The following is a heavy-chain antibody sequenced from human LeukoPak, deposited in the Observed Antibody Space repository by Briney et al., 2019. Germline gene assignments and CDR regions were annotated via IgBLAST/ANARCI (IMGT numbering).Heavy chain of an antibody. Sequence: ASVKVSCKASGYSFTSYDINWVRQATGQGLEWMGYMNPNTGDTGVTQKLQGRVTMTRDPSINTAYMELTSLRSEDTAVYFCTRGGEILTHYKHIDYWGQGTLVTVSS. CDR1: GYSFTSYD. CDR2: MNPNTGDT. V-gene: IGHV1-8*01. J-gene: IGHJ4*02. D-gene: IGHD3-9*01. CDR3: TRGGEILTHYKHIDY.